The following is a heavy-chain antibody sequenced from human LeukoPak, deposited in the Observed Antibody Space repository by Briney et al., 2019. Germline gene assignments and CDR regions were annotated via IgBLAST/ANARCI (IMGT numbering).Heavy chain of an antibody. J-gene: IGHJ5*02. V-gene: IGHV3-23*01. CDR3: AKNYDSSGYSPNWFDP. CDR2: ISGSDGST. D-gene: IGHD3-22*01. Sequence: GGSLRLSCAASGFTFSSYAMSWVRQAPGKGLEWVSAISGSDGSTYYADSVEGRFTISRDNSKNTLYLQMNSLRAEDTAVYYCAKNYDSSGYSPNWFDPWGQGTLATVSS. CDR1: GFTFSSYA.